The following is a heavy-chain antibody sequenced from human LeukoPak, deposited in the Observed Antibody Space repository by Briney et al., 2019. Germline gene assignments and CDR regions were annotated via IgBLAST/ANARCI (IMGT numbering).Heavy chain of an antibody. Sequence: GESLQISSEGSGYSFCTYWIAWVRPMPGKGLEFMGIIYPRDSDPRYSPSFQGQVTISADESISTAYFQWSRLKRSDTATYFCARSSGPEYHFEYWGQGALLTVSS. J-gene: IGHJ4*02. V-gene: IGHV5-51*01. D-gene: IGHD3-22*01. CDR1: GYSFCTYW. CDR3: ARSSGPEYHFEY. CDR2: IYPRDSDP.